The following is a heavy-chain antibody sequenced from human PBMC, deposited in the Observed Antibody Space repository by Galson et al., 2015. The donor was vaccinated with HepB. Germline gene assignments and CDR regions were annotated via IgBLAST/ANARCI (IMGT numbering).Heavy chain of an antibody. Sequence: SLRLSCAASGFTVSSNYMSWVRQAPGKGLEWVSVISSGGSTYYADSVKGRFTISRHNSKNTLYLQMNSLRAEDTAVYYCAREGYSSGWYPNLEYYFDYWGQGTLVTVSS. CDR2: ISSGGST. J-gene: IGHJ4*02. V-gene: IGHV3-53*04. CDR3: AREGYSSGWYPNLEYYFDY. CDR1: GFTVSSNY. D-gene: IGHD6-19*01.